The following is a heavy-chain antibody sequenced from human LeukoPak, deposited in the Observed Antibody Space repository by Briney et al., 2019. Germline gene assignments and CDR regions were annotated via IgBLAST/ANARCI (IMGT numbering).Heavy chain of an antibody. CDR3: ARGPYSYDSSGAFDI. J-gene: IGHJ3*02. Sequence: SETLSLTCTVSGDSISSGDYYWSWIRQPAGKGLEWIGRISSSGSTNYNPSLKSRVTISVDTSKNQFSLKLSSVTAADTAVYFCARGPYSYDSSGAFDIWGQGTMVTVSS. V-gene: IGHV4-61*02. CDR2: ISSSGST. D-gene: IGHD3-22*01. CDR1: GDSISSGDYY.